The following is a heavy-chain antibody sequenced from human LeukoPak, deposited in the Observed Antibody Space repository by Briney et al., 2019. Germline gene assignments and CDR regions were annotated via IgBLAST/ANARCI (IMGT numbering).Heavy chain of an antibody. CDR1: GFTFSSYW. V-gene: IGHV3-53*01. D-gene: IGHD6-13*01. Sequence: PGGSLRLSCAASGFTFSSYWVSWVRQAPGKGLEWVSVIYSGGSTYYADSVKGRFTISRDNSKNTLYLQMNSLRAEDTAVYYCARASFTSAGNFDYWGQGTLVTVSS. CDR2: IYSGGST. J-gene: IGHJ4*02. CDR3: ARASFTSAGNFDY.